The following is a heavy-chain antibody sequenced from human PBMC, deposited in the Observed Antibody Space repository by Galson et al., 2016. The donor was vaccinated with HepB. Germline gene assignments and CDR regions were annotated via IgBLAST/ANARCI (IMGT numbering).Heavy chain of an antibody. D-gene: IGHD2-2*02. CDR2: ISGSGEST. Sequence: SLRLSCAASGFTFSSYVMSWVRQAPGKGLEWVSGISGSGESTFYADSVKGRFTISRDNTKTTLYLQMNSLRADDTAVYYCAKDGQYTELYLGFVDRWGQGTQVTVSS. J-gene: IGHJ5*02. CDR3: AKDGQYTELYLGFVDR. CDR1: GFTFSSYV. V-gene: IGHV3-23*01.